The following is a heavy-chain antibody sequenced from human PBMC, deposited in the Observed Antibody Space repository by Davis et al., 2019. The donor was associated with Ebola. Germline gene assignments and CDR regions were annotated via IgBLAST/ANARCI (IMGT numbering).Heavy chain of an antibody. CDR1: GDTFRRHG. D-gene: IGHD2-21*02. Sequence: ASVKVSCKTSGDTFRRHGISWVRRAPGQGLEWMGRINPYNGGTNYAQKFQGRVTMTRDTSISTAYMELSRLTSDDTAVYYCARVRYCGGDCSRHYYYGMDVWGKGTTVTVSS. V-gene: IGHV1-2*06. CDR3: ARVRYCGGDCSRHYYYGMDV. J-gene: IGHJ6*04. CDR2: INPYNGGT.